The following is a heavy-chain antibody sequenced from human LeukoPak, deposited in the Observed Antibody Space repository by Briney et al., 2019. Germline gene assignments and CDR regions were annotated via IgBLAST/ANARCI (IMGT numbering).Heavy chain of an antibody. J-gene: IGHJ4*02. Sequence: GASVKVSCKASGGTFSSYAISWVRQAPGQGLEWMGGIIPIFGTANYAQKFQGRVTITAGESTSTAYMELSSLRSEDTAVYYCARARRITIFGADDYWGQGTLVTVSS. CDR1: GGTFSSYA. D-gene: IGHD3-3*01. V-gene: IGHV1-69*13. CDR2: IIPIFGTA. CDR3: ARARRITIFGADDY.